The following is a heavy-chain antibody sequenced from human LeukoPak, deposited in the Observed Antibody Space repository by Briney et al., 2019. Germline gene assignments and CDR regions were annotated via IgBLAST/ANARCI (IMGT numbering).Heavy chain of an antibody. Sequence: ASVKVSCKASGYTFTGYYMHWVRQAPGQGLEWMGWINPNSGGTNYAQKFRGRVTMTRDTSISTAYMELSRLRSDDTAVYYCARVRGYSYGPTFDYWGQGTLVTVSS. CDR2: INPNSGGT. CDR3: ARVRGYSYGPTFDY. J-gene: IGHJ4*02. CDR1: GYTFTGYY. D-gene: IGHD5-18*01. V-gene: IGHV1-2*02.